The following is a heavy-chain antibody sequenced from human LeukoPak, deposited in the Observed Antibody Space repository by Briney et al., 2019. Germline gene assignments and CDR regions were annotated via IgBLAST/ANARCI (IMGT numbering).Heavy chain of an antibody. D-gene: IGHD1-26*01. J-gene: IGHJ6*02. CDR1: GGSISSYY. V-gene: IGHV4-4*07. Sequence: SETLSLTCTVSGGSISSYYWSWIRQPAGKGLEWIGRIYTSGSTNYNPSLKSRVTISVDTSKNQFSLKLSSVTAADTAVYYCARHGKIGSSPLFYYYYYGMDVWGQGTTVTVSS. CDR3: ARHGKIGSSPLFYYYYYGMDV. CDR2: IYTSGST.